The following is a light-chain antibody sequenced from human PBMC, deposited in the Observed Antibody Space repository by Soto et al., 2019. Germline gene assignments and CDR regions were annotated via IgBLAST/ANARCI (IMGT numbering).Light chain of an antibody. CDR1: QSISSH. CDR3: QQRSTWPLT. CDR2: DAS. V-gene: IGKV3-11*01. J-gene: IGKJ4*01. Sequence: EIVLTQSPATLSLSPGERATLSCRASQSISSHLAWYQQKPGQTPRLLMYDASNRATAVPARFSGSGSGTDFTLTISSLEPEDLAVYYCQQRSTWPLTFGGGTTVEIK.